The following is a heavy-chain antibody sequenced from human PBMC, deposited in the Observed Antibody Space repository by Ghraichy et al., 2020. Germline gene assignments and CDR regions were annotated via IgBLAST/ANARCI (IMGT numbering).Heavy chain of an antibody. Sequence: GGSLRLSCAASGFTFSSYAMSWVRQAPGKGLEWVSAISGSGGSTYYADSVKGRFTISRDNSKNTLYLQMNSLRAEDTAVYYCAKTPQATVVVIAMDYWGQGTLVTVSS. V-gene: IGHV3-23*01. D-gene: IGHD2-21*01. CDR2: ISGSGGST. CDR3: AKTPQATVVVIAMDY. CDR1: GFTFSSYA. J-gene: IGHJ4*02.